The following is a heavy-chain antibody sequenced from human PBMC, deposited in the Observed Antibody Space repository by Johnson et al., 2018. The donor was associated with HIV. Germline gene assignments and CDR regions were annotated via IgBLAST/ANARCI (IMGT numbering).Heavy chain of an antibody. CDR2: INGGGSST. CDR1: GFTFSDHW. CDR3: VRTSCTGARCLGYDPFDV. V-gene: IGHV3-74*01. Sequence: VQLVESGGGLVQPGGSLRLSCGAPGFTFSDHWMQWVRNAPGKGLVWVSRINGGGSSTSYADSVKGRFTLARDNAKNTLFLEMKSLRAEDTAVYYCVRTSCTGARCLGYDPFDVWGQGTMVTVSS. J-gene: IGHJ3*01. D-gene: IGHD3-16*01.